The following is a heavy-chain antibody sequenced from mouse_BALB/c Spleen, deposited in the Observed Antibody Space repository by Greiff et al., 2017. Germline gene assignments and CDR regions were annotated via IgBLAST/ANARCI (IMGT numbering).Heavy chain of an antibody. CDR2: IYPGNGDT. CDR1: GYTFTSYN. D-gene: IGHD2-4*01. CDR3: ARDDYGWFAY. J-gene: IGHJ3*01. Sequence: QVQLQQPGAELVKPGASVKMSCKASGYTFTSYNMHWVKQTPGQGLEWIGAIYPGNGDTSYNQKFKGKATLTADKSSSTAYMQLSSLTSEDSAVYYCARDDYGWFAYWGQGTLVTVSA. V-gene: IGHV1-12*01.